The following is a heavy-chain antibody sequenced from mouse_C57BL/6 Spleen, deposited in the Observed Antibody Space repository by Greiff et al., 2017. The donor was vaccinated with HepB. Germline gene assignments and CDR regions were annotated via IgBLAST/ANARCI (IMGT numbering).Heavy chain of an antibody. D-gene: IGHD1-1*01. J-gene: IGHJ1*03. CDR1: GYAFSSSW. V-gene: IGHV1-82*01. CDR2: IYPGDGDT. Sequence: QVQLQQSGPELVKPGASVKISCKASGYAFSSSWMNWVKQRPGKGLEWIGRIYPGDGDTNYNGKFKGKATLTADKSSSTAYMQLSSLTSEDSAVYFCERSQYYGSSNGYFDVWGTGTTVTVSS. CDR3: ERSQYYGSSNGYFDV.